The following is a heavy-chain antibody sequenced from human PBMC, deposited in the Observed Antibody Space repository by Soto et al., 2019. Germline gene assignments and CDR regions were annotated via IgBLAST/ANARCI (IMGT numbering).Heavy chain of an antibody. D-gene: IGHD3-22*01. V-gene: IGHV3-23*01. J-gene: IGHJ1*01. Sequence: PGGSLRLSCAASGFTFSNYAMSWVRQAPGSGLEWVSSISGSGGSTFYTNSVKGRFTISRDNFRNTLYLQMNSLRSEDTAVYYCATEYYYDSSGTAPVQHWGQGTLVTVS. CDR2: ISGSGGST. CDR3: ATEYYYDSSGTAPVQH. CDR1: GFTFSNYA.